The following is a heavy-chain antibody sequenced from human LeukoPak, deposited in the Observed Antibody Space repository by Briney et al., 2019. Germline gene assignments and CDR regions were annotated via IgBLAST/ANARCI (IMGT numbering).Heavy chain of an antibody. D-gene: IGHD6-13*01. V-gene: IGHV3-21*01. CDR3: ARFIAAANDAFDI. CDR1: GFIFSPYW. CDR2: ISSSSSYI. Sequence: GGSLRLSCAASGFIFSPYWVTWVRQAPGKGLEWVSSISSSSSYIYYADSVKGRFTISRDNAKNSLYLQMNSLRAEDTAVYYCARFIAAANDAFDIWGQGTMVTVSS. J-gene: IGHJ3*02.